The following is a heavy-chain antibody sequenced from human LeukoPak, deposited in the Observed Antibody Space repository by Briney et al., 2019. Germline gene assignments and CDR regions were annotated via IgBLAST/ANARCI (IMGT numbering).Heavy chain of an antibody. D-gene: IGHD1-26*01. V-gene: IGHV3-13*01. CDR1: GFAFSSYD. Sequence: GGSLRLSCAASGFAFSSYDMHWVRQVSGKGLEWVSAIGHAGDTYYADSVKGRFTIPREDAKSYFFLQMNSLRAGDTAVYFCAALGDSIYWGQGTLVTVSS. CDR2: IGHAGDT. J-gene: IGHJ4*02. CDR3: AALGDSIY.